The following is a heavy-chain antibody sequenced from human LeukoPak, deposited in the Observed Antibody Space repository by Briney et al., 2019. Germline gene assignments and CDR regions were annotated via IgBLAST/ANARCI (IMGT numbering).Heavy chain of an antibody. V-gene: IGHV4-4*09. CDR3: ARHLFPVVPAALDY. CDR2: IYTSGST. CDR1: GGSISSYY. J-gene: IGHJ4*02. D-gene: IGHD2-2*01. Sequence: SETLSLTCTVSGGSISSYYWSWIRQPPGKGLEWIGYIYTSGSTNYNPSLKSRVTISVDTSKNQFSLKLSSVTAADTAVYYCARHLFPVVPAALDYWGQGTLVTVSS.